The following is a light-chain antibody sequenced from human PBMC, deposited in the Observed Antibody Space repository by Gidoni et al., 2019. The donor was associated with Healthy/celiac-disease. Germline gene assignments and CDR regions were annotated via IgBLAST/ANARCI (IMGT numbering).Light chain of an antibody. V-gene: IGKV1-17*01. CDR2: SAS. Sequence: DIQMTPSPSSLSASVGDRVTITCRASQGIRKDLGWSHQNPGKAPKRLIYSASSLQSGVPSRFIGSGSWTAFTLTIISLQPQDFATYYCLQHNSYPRTFGQGTKVEIK. CDR3: LQHNSYPRT. J-gene: IGKJ1*01. CDR1: QGIRKD.